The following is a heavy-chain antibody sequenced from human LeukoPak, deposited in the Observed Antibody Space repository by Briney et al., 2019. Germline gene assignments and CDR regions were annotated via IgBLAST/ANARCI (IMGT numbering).Heavy chain of an antibody. CDR1: GGSFSGYY. Sequence: SETLSLTFAVYGGSFSGYYWSWIRQPPGKGLEWIGEINHSGSTNYNPSLKSRVTISVDTSKNQFSLKLSSVTAADTAVYYCARDRNYYDSSGYYFDAFDIWGQGTMVTVSS. D-gene: IGHD3-22*01. V-gene: IGHV4-34*01. CDR3: ARDRNYYDSSGYYFDAFDI. CDR2: INHSGST. J-gene: IGHJ3*02.